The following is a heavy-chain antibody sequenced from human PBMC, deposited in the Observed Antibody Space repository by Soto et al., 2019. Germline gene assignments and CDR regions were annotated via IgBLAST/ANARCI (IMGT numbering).Heavy chain of an antibody. J-gene: IGHJ5*02. V-gene: IGHV4-34*01. D-gene: IGHD3-9*01. CDR3: ARGRLRYFGGAFDP. Sequence: SRVTISVDTSKNQFSLKLSSVTAADTAVYYCARGRLRYFGGAFDPWGQGTLVTVSS.